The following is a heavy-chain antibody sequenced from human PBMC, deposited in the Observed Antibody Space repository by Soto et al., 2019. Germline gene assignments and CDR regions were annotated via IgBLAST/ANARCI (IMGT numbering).Heavy chain of an antibody. CDR2: ISDSGGTS. CDR1: GFIFSNYV. J-gene: IGHJ4*02. D-gene: IGHD1-26*01. CDR3: AKRPRALLTFDS. Sequence: EVQLVDSGGGLVQPGGSLRLSCAASGFIFSNYVMSWVRQAPGKGLEWVSSISDSGGTSYYADSVKGRFTISRDNSKNTLYLQMNSLRAEDTAIYYCAKRPRALLTFDSWGQGTLVTFSS. V-gene: IGHV3-23*04.